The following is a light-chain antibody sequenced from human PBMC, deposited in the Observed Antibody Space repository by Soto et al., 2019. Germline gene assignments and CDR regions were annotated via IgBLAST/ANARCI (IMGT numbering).Light chain of an antibody. CDR3: AAWDDSLSGAV. CDR1: SSSVGFDY. Sequence: QSVLTQPPSASETPGQRVTISCSGSSSSVGFDYVDWYQHVPGAAPKLLIYSNDQRPSGVPDRFSGSKSGTSASLAISGLQSEDEADYYCAAWDDSLSGAVFGGGTQLTVL. CDR2: SND. V-gene: IGLV1-47*02. J-gene: IGLJ7*01.